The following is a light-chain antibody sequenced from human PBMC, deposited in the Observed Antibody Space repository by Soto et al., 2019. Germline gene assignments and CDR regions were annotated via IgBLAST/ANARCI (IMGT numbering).Light chain of an antibody. CDR2: SAS. Sequence: VLTQSPCTLSSSPGDRATLSCRASHSINTSLAWYQHKSGQAPRPLIYSASSRAPGVQYRFNGSGSGTEFTLTISSLEPEDFATYYCQQYGTSRVTFGPGTRLDI. CDR1: HSINTS. J-gene: IGKJ3*01. V-gene: IGKV3-20*01. CDR3: QQYGTSRVT.